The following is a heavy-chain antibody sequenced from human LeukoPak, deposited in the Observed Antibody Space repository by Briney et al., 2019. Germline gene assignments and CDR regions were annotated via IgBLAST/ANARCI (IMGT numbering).Heavy chain of an antibody. J-gene: IGHJ4*02. CDR1: GGSISSGSYY. Sequence: SQTLSLTCTVSGGSISSGSYYWSWIRQPAGKGLEWIGRIYTSGSTNYNPSLKSRVTISVDTSKNQFSLKLSSVTAADTAVYYCARGLPPAPVTLDYWGQGTLVTVSS. CDR2: IYTSGST. V-gene: IGHV4-61*02. CDR3: ARGLPPAPVTLDY. D-gene: IGHD2-15*01.